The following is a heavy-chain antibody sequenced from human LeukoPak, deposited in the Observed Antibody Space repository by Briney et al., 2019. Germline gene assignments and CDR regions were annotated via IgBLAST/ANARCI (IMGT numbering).Heavy chain of an antibody. CDR1: GYSISSGCY. J-gene: IGHJ4*02. V-gene: IGHV4-38-2*01. Sequence: SETLSLTCAVSGYSISSGCYWGWIRQPPGKGLEWIGSTYHSGSTYYNPSLKSRVTISVDTSKNQFSLKLSSVTAADTAVYYCASGSYYFDYWGQGTLVTVSS. CDR2: TYHSGST. CDR3: ASGSYYFDY. D-gene: IGHD1-26*01.